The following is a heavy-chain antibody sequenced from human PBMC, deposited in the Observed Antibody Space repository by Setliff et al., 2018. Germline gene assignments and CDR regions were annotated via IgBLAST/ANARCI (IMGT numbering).Heavy chain of an antibody. CDR3: ARGDLVTRPTNNDAFDI. CDR2: IKKDGSIK. J-gene: IGHJ3*02. V-gene: IGHV3-7*04. Sequence: PGGSLRLSCAASGFTFRSYWMSWVRQAPGKGLEWVANIKKDGSIKYYLDSVRGRFTISRDNAKNSLFLQMISLRAEDTAVYYCARGDLVTRPTNNDAFDIWGQGTMVTVSS. CDR1: GFTFRSYW. D-gene: IGHD2-15*01.